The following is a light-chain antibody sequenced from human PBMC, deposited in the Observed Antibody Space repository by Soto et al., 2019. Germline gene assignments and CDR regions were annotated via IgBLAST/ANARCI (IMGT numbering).Light chain of an antibody. CDR1: QSINIW. CDR3: QQYNDYPPWT. J-gene: IGKJ1*01. CDR2: KAS. Sequence: DIQMTQSPSTLSASVGDRVTITCRASQSINIWVAWYQQKPGKAPKLLIYKASSLQGGVPSRFSGSGSGAEFTLTISSLQPDDFATYYCQQYNDYPPWTFGQGTKVEIK. V-gene: IGKV1-5*03.